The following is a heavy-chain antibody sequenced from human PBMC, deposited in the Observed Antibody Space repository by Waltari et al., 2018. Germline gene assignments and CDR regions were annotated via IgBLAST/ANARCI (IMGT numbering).Heavy chain of an antibody. CDR3: ARSPTYYGSGTYYLRPQYYFDY. CDR2: IYYSGST. CDR1: GGSISSGGYY. Sequence: QVQLQESGPGLVKPSQTLSLTCTVSGGSISSGGYYWSWIRQHPGKGLEWIGYIYYSGSTSFYPSLKGRRTISLDTSSNQFSLRLTSVTAADTAVYYCARSPTYYGSGTYYLRPQYYFDYWGQGTLVTVSS. J-gene: IGHJ4*02. D-gene: IGHD3-10*01. V-gene: IGHV4-31*03.